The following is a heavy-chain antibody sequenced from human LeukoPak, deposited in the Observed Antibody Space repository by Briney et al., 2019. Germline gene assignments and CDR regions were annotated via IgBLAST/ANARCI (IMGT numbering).Heavy chain of an antibody. J-gene: IGHJ1*01. V-gene: IGHV4-34*01. CDR2: INHSGST. CDR3: ARGIWAGYSSSREEYLQH. D-gene: IGHD6-13*01. Sequence: SETLSLTCAVYGGSFSGYYWSWIRQPPGKGLEWIGEINHSGSTNYNPSLKSRVTISVDTSKNQFSLKLSSVTAADTAVYYCARGIWAGYSSSREEYLQHWGQGTLVTVSS. CDR1: GGSFSGYY.